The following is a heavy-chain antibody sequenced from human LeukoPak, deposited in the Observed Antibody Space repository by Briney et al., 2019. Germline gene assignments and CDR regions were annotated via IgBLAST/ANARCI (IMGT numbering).Heavy chain of an antibody. V-gene: IGHV3-7*01. CDR1: GFTFSSYW. CDR2: IKQDGSEK. D-gene: IGHD3-3*01. Sequence: GGSLRLSCAASGFTFSSYWMSWVRQAPGKGLEWVANIKQDGSEKYYVDSVKGRFTISRDNAKNSLYLQMNSLRAEDTAVYYCAREGDFWSGYYWGYYFDYWGQGTQVTVSS. J-gene: IGHJ4*02. CDR3: AREGDFWSGYYWGYYFDY.